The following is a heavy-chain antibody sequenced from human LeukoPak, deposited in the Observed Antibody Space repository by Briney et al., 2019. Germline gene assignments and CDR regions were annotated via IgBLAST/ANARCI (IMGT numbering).Heavy chain of an antibody. V-gene: IGHV4-34*01. CDR1: GGSFSSYY. CDR3: ALFEVVVGSTQDY. CDR2: INHSGST. Sequence: PSETLSLTCAVYGGSFSSYYWNWIRQPPGKGLEWIGEINHSGSTNYNPSLKSRVTISVDRSKNQFSLKLSSVTAADTAVYYCALFEVVVGSTQDYWGQGTLVTVSS. D-gene: IGHD2-15*01. J-gene: IGHJ4*02.